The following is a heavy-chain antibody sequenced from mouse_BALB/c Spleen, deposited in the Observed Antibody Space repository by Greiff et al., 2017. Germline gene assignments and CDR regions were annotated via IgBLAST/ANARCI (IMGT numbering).Heavy chain of an antibody. V-gene: IGHV1-14*01. D-gene: IGHD2-14*01. J-gene: IGHJ3*01. CDR2: INPYNDGT. CDR1: GYTFTSYV. Sequence: VQLKQSGPELVKPGASVKMSCKASGYTFTSYVMHWVKQKPGQGLEWIGYINPYNDGTKYNEKFKGKAILTSDKSSSTAYMELSSLTSEDSAVYYCARWGYETWFAYWGQGTLVTVSA. CDR3: ARWGYETWFAY.